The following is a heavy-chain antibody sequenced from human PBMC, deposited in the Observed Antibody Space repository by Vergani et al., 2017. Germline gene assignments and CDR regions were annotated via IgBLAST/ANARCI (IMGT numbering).Heavy chain of an antibody. Sequence: QVQLVESGGGVVQPGRSLRLSCAASGFTFSSYGMHWVRQAPGKGLEWVAVISYDGSNKYYADSVKGRFTISRDNAKNSLYLQMNSLRAEDTAVYYCARDRGRAFDIWGQGTMVTVSS. CDR3: ARDRGRAFDI. CDR2: ISYDGSNK. V-gene: IGHV3-30*03. CDR1: GFTFSSYG. J-gene: IGHJ3*02.